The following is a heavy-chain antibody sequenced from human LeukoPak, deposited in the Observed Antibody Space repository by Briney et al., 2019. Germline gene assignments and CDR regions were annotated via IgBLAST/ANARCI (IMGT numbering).Heavy chain of an antibody. D-gene: IGHD2-2*01. Sequence: SETLSLTCAVYGGSFSGYYWSWIRQPPGKGLEWIGEINHSGSTNYNPSLKSRVTISVDTSKNQFSLKLSSVTAADTAVYYCARGWIVVVPAAPNYYYYYGMDVWGQGTTVTVSS. J-gene: IGHJ6*02. CDR2: INHSGST. CDR3: ARGWIVVVPAAPNYYYYYGMDV. V-gene: IGHV4-34*01. CDR1: GGSFSGYY.